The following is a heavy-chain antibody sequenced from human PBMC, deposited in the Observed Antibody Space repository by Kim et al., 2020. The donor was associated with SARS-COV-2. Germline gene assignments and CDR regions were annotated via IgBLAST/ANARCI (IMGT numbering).Heavy chain of an antibody. Sequence: GGSLRLSCAASGFTFSSYSMNWVRQAPGKGLEWVSSISSSSSYIYYADSVKGRFTISRDNAKNSLYLQMNSLRAEDTAVYYCARFSGHGQWLVLRTFDYWGQGTLVTVSS. CDR3: ARFSGHGQWLVLRTFDY. CDR2: ISSSSSYI. J-gene: IGHJ4*02. V-gene: IGHV3-21*01. D-gene: IGHD6-19*01. CDR1: GFTFSSYS.